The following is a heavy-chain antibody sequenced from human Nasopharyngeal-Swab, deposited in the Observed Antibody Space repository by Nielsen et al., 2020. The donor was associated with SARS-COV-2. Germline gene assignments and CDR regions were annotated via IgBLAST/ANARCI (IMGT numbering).Heavy chain of an antibody. D-gene: IGHD3-22*01. CDR3: ARWAGDSSGYYSDY. J-gene: IGHJ4*02. V-gene: IGHV3-30*03. Sequence: GGSLRLSCAVSGFIVSSTYMSWVRQAPGKGLEWVAVISHDGSYKDYADSVKGRFTISRDDSKSTLYLQMNSLRTEDTAVYYCARWAGDSSGYYSDYWGQGTLVTVSS. CDR1: GFIVSSTY. CDR2: ISHDGSYK.